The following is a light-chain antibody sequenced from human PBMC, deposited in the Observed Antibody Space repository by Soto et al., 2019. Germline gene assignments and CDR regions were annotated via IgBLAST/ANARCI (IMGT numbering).Light chain of an antibody. CDR3: QESSSTWT. Sequence: QMTQCPSSVSGSVRYRFTIACRASQSIGTYLHSYQQKPGKAPELLIYGAYTLHRGVPSRFSGGGSGKHFTITISGLQPEDVATYYCQESSSTWTFGQGTKVDI. V-gene: IGKV1-39*01. CDR1: QSIGTY. J-gene: IGKJ1*01. CDR2: GAY.